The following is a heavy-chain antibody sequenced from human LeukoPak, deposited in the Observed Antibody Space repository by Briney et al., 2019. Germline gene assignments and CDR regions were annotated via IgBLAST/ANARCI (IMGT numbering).Heavy chain of an antibody. Sequence: SETLSLTCAVYGGSFSGYYWSWIRQPPAKGLEWIGEINHSGSTNYNPSLKSRVTISVDTSKNQFSLKLSSVTAADTAVYYCARLVRYFDWPWLDYWGQGTLVTVSS. J-gene: IGHJ4*02. CDR1: GGSFSGYY. V-gene: IGHV4-34*01. CDR2: INHSGST. D-gene: IGHD3-9*01. CDR3: ARLVRYFDWPWLDY.